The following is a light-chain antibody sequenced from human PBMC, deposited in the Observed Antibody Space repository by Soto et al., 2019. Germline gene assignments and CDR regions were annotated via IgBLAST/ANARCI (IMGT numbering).Light chain of an antibody. CDR1: SSDVGAYDF. J-gene: IGLJ1*01. CDR2: EVR. CDR3: SSYTTSSTRV. V-gene: IGLV2-14*03. Sequence: QSVLTQPASVSGSPGQSITISCTGTSSDVGAYDFVSWYQQHPDKALKLMIYEVRNRPSGVSSRFSGSKSVNTATLTISGLQAEDEADYYCSSYTTSSTRVFGTGTKVTVL.